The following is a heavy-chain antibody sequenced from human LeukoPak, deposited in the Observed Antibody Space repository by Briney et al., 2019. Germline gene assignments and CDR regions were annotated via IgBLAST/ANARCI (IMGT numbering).Heavy chain of an antibody. CDR3: ARHEYSGSYYGLSWFDP. CDR2: IYYSGTT. CDR1: DDSISSSSYY. Sequence: PSETLSLTCTVSDDSISSSSYYWGWIRQPPGKGLEWIGSIYYSGTTYYNPSLKSRVTISVDTSKNQLSLKLSSLTAADTAVYYCARHEYSGSYYGLSWFDPWGQGTLVTVSS. J-gene: IGHJ5*02. V-gene: IGHV4-39*01. D-gene: IGHD1-26*01.